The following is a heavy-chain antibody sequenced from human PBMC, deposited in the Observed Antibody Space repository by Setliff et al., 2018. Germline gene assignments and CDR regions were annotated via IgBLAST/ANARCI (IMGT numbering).Heavy chain of an antibody. V-gene: IGHV1-2*04. J-gene: IGHJ4*02. CDR2: INPNSGGT. D-gene: IGHD3-22*01. CDR3: AREYYDSSGYHGPLDY. Sequence: ASVKVSCKASGYTFTGYYMHWVRQAPGQGLEWMGWINPNSGGTNYAQKFQGWVTMTRDTSISTAYMELSRLRSDDTAVYYCAREYYDSSGYHGPLDYWGQGTLVTVSS. CDR1: GYTFTGYY.